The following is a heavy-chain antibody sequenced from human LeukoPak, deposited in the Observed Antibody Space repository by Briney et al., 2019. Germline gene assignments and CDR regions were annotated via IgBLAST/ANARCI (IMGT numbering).Heavy chain of an antibody. V-gene: IGHV3-30*03. CDR1: GFTFSSYG. Sequence: GGSLRLSCAASGFTFSSYGMHWVRQAPGKGLEWVAVISYDGSNKYYADSVKGRFTISRDNSKNTLYLQMNSLRAEDTAVYYCARELGYCSGGSCPNWFDLWGQGTLVTVSS. D-gene: IGHD2-15*01. CDR3: ARELGYCSGGSCPNWFDL. J-gene: IGHJ5*02. CDR2: ISYDGSNK.